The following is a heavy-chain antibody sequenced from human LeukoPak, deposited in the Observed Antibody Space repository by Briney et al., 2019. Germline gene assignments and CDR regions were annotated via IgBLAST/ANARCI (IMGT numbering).Heavy chain of an antibody. CDR2: IIPILGIA. V-gene: IGHV1-69*04. Sequence: GASVKVSCKASGGTFSSYAISWVRQAPGQGLEWMGRIIPILGIANYAQKFQGRVTITADKSTSTAYMELSSLRSEDTAVYYCARQTTWNYGYFDYWGQGTLVTVSS. CDR1: GGTFSSYA. CDR3: ARQTTWNYGYFDY. D-gene: IGHD1-7*01. J-gene: IGHJ4*02.